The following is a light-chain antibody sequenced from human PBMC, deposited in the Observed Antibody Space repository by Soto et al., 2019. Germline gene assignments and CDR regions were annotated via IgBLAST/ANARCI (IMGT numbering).Light chain of an antibody. J-gene: IGKJ1*01. Sequence: EVVMTQSAATLSVSPGERATLSCGASQSVGSNLAWYQQKPGQAPRLLIYAVSTRATGIPARFSGSGSWTEFTLTISSLQSEDFVVYYCQQYNTWPRTFGQGTKVEI. CDR1: QSVGSN. CDR2: AVS. V-gene: IGKV3-15*01. CDR3: QQYNTWPRT.